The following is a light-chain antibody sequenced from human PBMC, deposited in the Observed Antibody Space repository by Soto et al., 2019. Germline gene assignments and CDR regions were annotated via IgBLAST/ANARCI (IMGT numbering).Light chain of an antibody. CDR2: EAS. J-gene: IGKJ1*01. CDR1: QSVNSRY. Sequence: DTDLTQSPPTLSLSPGDRATLSCRASQSVNSRYIAWYQEKPGQAPRLLIYEASIRANGIPDRFSGSGSETDFTLTISRLEPEDSAVYYCQQCSISPRTFSQGTKVDIK. V-gene: IGKV3-20*01. CDR3: QQCSISPRT.